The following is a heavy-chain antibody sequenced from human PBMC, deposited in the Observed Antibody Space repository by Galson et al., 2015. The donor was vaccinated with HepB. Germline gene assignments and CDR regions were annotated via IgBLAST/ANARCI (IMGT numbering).Heavy chain of an antibody. Sequence: SVKVSCKASGYTFTSYGISWVRQAPGQGLEWMGWISAYNGNTNYAQKLQGRVTMTTDTSTSTAYMELRSLRSDDTAVYYCARDHRVPHRNYRLPHDYWGQGTLVTVSS. CDR2: ISAYNGNT. V-gene: IGHV1-18*04. CDR3: ARDHRVPHRNYRLPHDY. J-gene: IGHJ4*02. D-gene: IGHD4-11*01. CDR1: GYTFTSYG.